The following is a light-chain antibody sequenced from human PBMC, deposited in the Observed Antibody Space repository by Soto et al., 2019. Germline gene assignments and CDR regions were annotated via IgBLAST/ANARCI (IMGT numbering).Light chain of an antibody. CDR3: QQYNYRPPA. Sequence: EIVMTQSPATLSVSPGERAALSCRASQSVSGNLAWYQQTPGQAPRLFIYGASTRVTGIPSRFSGSGFGTDFTLTISSLKSEDFAVYYCQQYNYRPPAFGQGTRLEIK. CDR2: GAS. V-gene: IGKV3-15*01. CDR1: QSVSGN. J-gene: IGKJ5*01.